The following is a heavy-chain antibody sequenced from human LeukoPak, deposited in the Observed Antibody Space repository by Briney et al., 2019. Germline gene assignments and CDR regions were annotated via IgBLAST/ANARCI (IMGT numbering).Heavy chain of an antibody. CDR3: ARDRDGYNFFDY. V-gene: IGHV1-18*01. CDR1: GYTFTSYG. J-gene: IGHJ4*02. D-gene: IGHD5-24*01. Sequence: ASVKVSCKASGYTFTSYGISWVRQAPGHGLEWMGWISAYNGNTNYAQKLQGRVTMTTDTSTSTAYMELRSLRSDDTAVYYCARDRDGYNFFDYWGQGTLVTVSS. CDR2: ISAYNGNT.